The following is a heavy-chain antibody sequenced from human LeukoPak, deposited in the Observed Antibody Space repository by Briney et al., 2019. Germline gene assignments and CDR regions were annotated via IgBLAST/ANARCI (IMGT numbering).Heavy chain of an antibody. CDR1: GGSISSSSYY. CDR2: IHYSGST. Sequence: SETLSLTCTVSGGSISSSSYYWGWIRQPPGKGLEWIGSIHYSGSTNYNPSLKSRVTISVDTSKNQFSLKLSSVTAADTAVHYCARVKVVGGNYMDVWGKGTTVTASS. J-gene: IGHJ6*03. V-gene: IGHV4-39*07. CDR3: ARVKVVGGNYMDV. D-gene: IGHD2-15*01.